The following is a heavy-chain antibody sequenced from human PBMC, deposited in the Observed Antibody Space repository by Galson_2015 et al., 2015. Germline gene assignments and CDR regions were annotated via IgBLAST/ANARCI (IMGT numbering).Heavy chain of an antibody. D-gene: IGHD1-26*01. Sequence: SLRLSCAASGFTVSGDYMNWVRQAPGKGLEWVSVMYTAGNTAYADSVRGRFTVSRDSSKNTLYLQMNSLRAEDTAVYYCTRHAWANPWGRGTLVTVSS. CDR1: GFTVSGDY. V-gene: IGHV3-53*01. J-gene: IGHJ5*02. CDR2: MYTAGNT. CDR3: TRHAWANP.